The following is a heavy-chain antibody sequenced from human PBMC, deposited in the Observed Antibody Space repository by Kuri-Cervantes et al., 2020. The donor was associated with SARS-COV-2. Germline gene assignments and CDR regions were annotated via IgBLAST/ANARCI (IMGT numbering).Heavy chain of an antibody. J-gene: IGHJ3*02. CDR1: GFTFSSYA. Sequence: GGSLRLSCAASGFTFSSYAMHWVRQAPGKGLEWVSLISWDGGSTYYADSVKGRFTISRDNSKNSLYLQVNSLRAEDTAVYYCARPRIAAAGTEAFDIWGQGTMVTVSS. CDR2: ISWDGGST. CDR3: ARPRIAAAGTEAFDI. D-gene: IGHD6-13*01. V-gene: IGHV3-43D*03.